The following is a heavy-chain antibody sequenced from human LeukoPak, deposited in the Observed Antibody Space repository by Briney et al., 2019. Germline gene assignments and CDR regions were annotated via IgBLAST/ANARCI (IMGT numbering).Heavy chain of an antibody. J-gene: IGHJ5*02. CDR1: GGSISSFF. V-gene: IGHV4-59*05. Sequence: SETLSLTCTVSGGSISSFFWSWIRQPPGKGLEWIGSIYYSGSTYYNPSLKSRVTISVDTSKNQFSLKLSSVTAADTAMYYCASMRIAAAGKGGLDPWGQGTLVTVSS. D-gene: IGHD6-13*01. CDR2: IYYSGST. CDR3: ASMRIAAAGKGGLDP.